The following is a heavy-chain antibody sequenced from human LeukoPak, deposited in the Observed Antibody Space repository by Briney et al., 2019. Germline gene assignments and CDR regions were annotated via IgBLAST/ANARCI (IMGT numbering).Heavy chain of an antibody. J-gene: IGHJ4*02. Sequence: ASVKVSCKASGYTFTSYGISWVRQAPGQGLEWMGWISAYNGNTNYAQKLQGRVTMTTDTSTSTAYMELRSLRSDDTAVYYCAVGYSSGWYYNYFDYRGQGTLVTVSS. D-gene: IGHD6-19*01. CDR3: AVGYSSGWYYNYFDY. CDR2: ISAYNGNT. CDR1: GYTFTSYG. V-gene: IGHV1-18*01.